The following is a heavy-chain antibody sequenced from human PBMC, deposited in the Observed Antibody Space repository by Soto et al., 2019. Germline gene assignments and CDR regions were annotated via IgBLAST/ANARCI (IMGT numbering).Heavy chain of an antibody. CDR1: GGSISSSSYY. V-gene: IGHV4-39*01. CDR3: ARHGGLALAGTLYFDY. CDR2: IHCSGTT. J-gene: IGHJ4*02. D-gene: IGHD1-1*01. Sequence: PSETLSLTCTVSGGSISSSSYYWGWIRRPPGKGLEWIGSIHCSGTTYHNPSLKSRVTISVDTSKNQFSLRLSSVTAADTAVYYCARHGGLALAGTLYFDYWGQGTLVTVSS.